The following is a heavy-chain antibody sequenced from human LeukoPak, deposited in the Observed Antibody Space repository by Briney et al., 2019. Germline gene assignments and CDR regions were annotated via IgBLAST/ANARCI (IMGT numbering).Heavy chain of an antibody. V-gene: IGHV4-39*01. CDR1: GGSISSSSYY. CDR3: ARHVLVYDRIAAAGTCYFDY. CDR2: IYYSWST. D-gene: IGHD6-13*01. Sequence: SETLSLTCTVSGGSISSSSYYWGWIRQPPGKGLEWIGSIYYSWSTYYNPSLKSRVTISVDTSKNQFSLKLSSVTAADTAVYYCARHVLVYDRIAAAGTCYFDYWGQGTLVTVSS. J-gene: IGHJ4*02.